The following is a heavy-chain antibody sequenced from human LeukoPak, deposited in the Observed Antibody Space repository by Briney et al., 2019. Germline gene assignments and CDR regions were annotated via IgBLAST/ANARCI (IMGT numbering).Heavy chain of an antibody. CDR1: GFTFSSYG. D-gene: IGHD6-6*01. Sequence: GGSLRLSCAASGFTFSSYGMHWVRQAPGKGLEWVAFIRYDGSNKYYADSVKGRFTISRDNSKNTLYLQMNSLRSEDTAVYYCARGLLARDLKKGFDPWGQGTLATVS. CDR2: IRYDGSNK. CDR3: ARGLLARDLKKGFDP. V-gene: IGHV3-30*02. J-gene: IGHJ5*02.